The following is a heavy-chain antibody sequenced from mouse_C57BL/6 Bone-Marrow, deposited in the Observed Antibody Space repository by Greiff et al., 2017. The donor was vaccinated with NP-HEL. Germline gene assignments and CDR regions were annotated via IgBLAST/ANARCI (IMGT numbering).Heavy chain of an antibody. J-gene: IGHJ2*01. V-gene: IGHV1-63*01. D-gene: IGHD2-1*01. CDR1: GYTFTNYW. CDR2: IYPGGGYT. Sequence: VHLVESGAELVRPGTSVKMSCKASGYTFTNYWIGWAKQRPGHGLEWIGDIYPGGGYTNYNEKFKGKATLTADKSSSTAYMQFSSLTSEDSAIYYCARWDGNFDYWGQGTTLTVSS. CDR3: ARWDGNFDY.